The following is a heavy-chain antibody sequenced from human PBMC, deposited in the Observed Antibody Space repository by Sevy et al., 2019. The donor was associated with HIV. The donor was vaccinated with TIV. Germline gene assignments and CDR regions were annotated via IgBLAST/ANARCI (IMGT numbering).Heavy chain of an antibody. CDR1: GFTFGDYA. CDR3: HSDDDPSTSLDY. CDR2: IRSKAYGGTT. V-gene: IGHV3-49*03. D-gene: IGHD2-2*01. J-gene: IGHJ4*02. Sequence: GGSLRLSCTASGFTFGDYAMSWFRQAPGKGLEWVGFIRSKAYGGTTEYAASVKGRFTISRDDSKSIAYLQMNSLKTEDTAVYYCHSDDDPSTSLDYWGQGTLVTVSS.